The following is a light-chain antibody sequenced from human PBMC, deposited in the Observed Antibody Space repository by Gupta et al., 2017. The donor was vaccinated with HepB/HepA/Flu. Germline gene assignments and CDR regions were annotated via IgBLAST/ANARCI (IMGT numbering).Light chain of an antibody. CDR3: AAGDDSRSGGV. CDR2: RNN. CDR1: SSNIGSFY. J-gene: IGLJ3*02. Sequence: QSVLTQPPSASGTPGQRVTISCFGSSSNIGSFYVNWYQQLPGTAPKLLIYRNNQRPSGVPARFSGSKSGTSAALAISGLRAEDEGDYYCAAGDDSRSGGVFGGGTKLTVL. V-gene: IGLV1-47*01.